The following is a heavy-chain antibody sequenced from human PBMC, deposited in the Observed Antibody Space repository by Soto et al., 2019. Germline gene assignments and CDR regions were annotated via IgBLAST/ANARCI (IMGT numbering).Heavy chain of an antibody. CDR3: GIGRGYRSYVAGNRFNP. CDR2: INHSGST. D-gene: IGHD5-12*01. J-gene: IGHJ5*02. CDR1: GGSFSGYY. Sequence: SETLSLTCAVYGGSFSGYYWSWIRQPPGKGLEWIGEINHSGSTNYNPSLKWSVTISGDTCHSQLSLRLCSVTAADTPVYSCGIGRGYRSYVAGNRFNPWGEGTQVTVSA. V-gene: IGHV4-34*01.